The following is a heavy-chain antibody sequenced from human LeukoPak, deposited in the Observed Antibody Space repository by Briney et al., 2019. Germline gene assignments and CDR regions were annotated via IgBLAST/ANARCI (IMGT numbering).Heavy chain of an antibody. Sequence: PGGSLRLSCAASGFTFSSYEMNWVRQAPGKGLEWVSYISSSGSTMYYADSVKGRFTISRDNAKNSLYLQMNSLRAEDTAVYYCARVSLRAAAGTDYWGQGTLVTVSS. V-gene: IGHV3-48*03. CDR1: GFTFSSYE. CDR3: ARVSLRAAAGTDY. J-gene: IGHJ4*02. D-gene: IGHD6-13*01. CDR2: ISSSGSTM.